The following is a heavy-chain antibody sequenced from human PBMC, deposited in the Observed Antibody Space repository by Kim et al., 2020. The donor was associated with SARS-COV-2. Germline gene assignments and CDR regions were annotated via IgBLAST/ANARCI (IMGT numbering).Heavy chain of an antibody. CDR3: ARDRYYGSGDLSEFEY. Sequence: ASVKVSCKASGYTFTGYYMHWVRQAPGQGLEWMGRINPNSGGTNYAQKFQGRVTMTRDTSISTAYMELSRLRSDDTAVYYCARDRYYGSGDLSEFEYWGQGTLVTVSS. J-gene: IGHJ4*02. CDR2: INPNSGGT. V-gene: IGHV1-2*06. CDR1: GYTFTGYY. D-gene: IGHD3-10*01.